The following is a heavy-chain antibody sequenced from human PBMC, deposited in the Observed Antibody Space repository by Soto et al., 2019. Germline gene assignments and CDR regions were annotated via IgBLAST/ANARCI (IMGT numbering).Heavy chain of an antibody. CDR3: ARGVPELVTTVNYYYYGMDV. Sequence: QVQLVQSRAEVKKPGASVKVSCKASGYTFTSYDINWVRQATGQGLEWMGWMNPNSGNTGYAQKFQGRVTMTRNTSISTAYMELSSLRSEDTAVYYCARGVPELVTTVNYYYYGMDVWGQGTTVTVSS. J-gene: IGHJ6*02. V-gene: IGHV1-8*01. D-gene: IGHD4-17*01. CDR1: GYTFTSYD. CDR2: MNPNSGNT.